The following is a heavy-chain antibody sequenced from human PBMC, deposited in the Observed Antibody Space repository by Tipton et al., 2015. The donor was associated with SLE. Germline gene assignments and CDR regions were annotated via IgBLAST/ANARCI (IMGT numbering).Heavy chain of an antibody. CDR2: LHSSGST. Sequence: TLSLTCAVYGGSFSGYSWNWIRQPPGTGLEWIGRLHSSGSTKYNPSLNSRVTMSLDESKSQFSLTLSSVAAADTAVYYCARAVAIFGGVNRGYYMDVWGKGTTVTVSS. CDR3: ARAVAIFGGVNRGYYMDV. D-gene: IGHD3-3*01. CDR1: GGSFSGYS. J-gene: IGHJ6*03. V-gene: IGHV4-59*10.